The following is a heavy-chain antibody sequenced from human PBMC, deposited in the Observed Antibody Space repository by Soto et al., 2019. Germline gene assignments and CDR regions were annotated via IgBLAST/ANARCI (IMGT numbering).Heavy chain of an antibody. D-gene: IGHD5-18*01. CDR2: ISAYNGNT. CDR3: ARVPERTWIQLGFTSYFDH. J-gene: IGHJ4*02. Sequence: QVQLVQSGAEVKKPGASVKVSCKASGYTFTSYGISWVRQAPGQGLEWMGWISAYNGNTNYAQKLQGRVTMTTDTSTSTADMERRSLRSDDTAVYDCARVPERTWIQLGFTSYFDHWGQGTLVTVSS. CDR1: GYTFTSYG. V-gene: IGHV1-18*01.